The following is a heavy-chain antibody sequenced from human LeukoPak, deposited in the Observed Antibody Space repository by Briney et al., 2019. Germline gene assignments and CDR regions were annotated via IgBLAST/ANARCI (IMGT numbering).Heavy chain of an antibody. Sequence: GGSLRLSCAASGFTFSSYWMHWVRQAPGKGLVWVSRINSDGSSTSYADSVKGRFTISRDNSKNTLYLQMNSLRAEDTAVYYCARVGSLDYGDYAFDYWGQGTLVTVSS. CDR3: ARVGSLDYGDYAFDY. CDR2: INSDGSST. V-gene: IGHV3-74*01. J-gene: IGHJ4*02. CDR1: GFTFSSYW. D-gene: IGHD4-17*01.